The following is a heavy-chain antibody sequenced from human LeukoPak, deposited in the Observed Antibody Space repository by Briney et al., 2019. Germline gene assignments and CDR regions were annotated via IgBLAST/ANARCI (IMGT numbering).Heavy chain of an antibody. D-gene: IGHD3-9*01. CDR3: ARDRRADILTWLLWLDY. CDR2: ISGSGDST. Sequence: PGGSLRLSCAASGFTFSSYAMTWVRQAPGKGLEWVSTISGSGDSTYYADSVKGRFTISRDNSKNTLYLQMNSLRAEDTAVYYCARDRRADILTWLLWLDYWGQGTLVTVSS. V-gene: IGHV3-23*01. J-gene: IGHJ4*02. CDR1: GFTFSSYA.